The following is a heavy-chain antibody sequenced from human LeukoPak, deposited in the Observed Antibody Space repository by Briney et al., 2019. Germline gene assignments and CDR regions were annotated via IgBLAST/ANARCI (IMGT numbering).Heavy chain of an antibody. CDR1: RYTFNTYG. V-gene: IGHV1-18*01. Sequence: ASVKVSCKASRYTFNTYGITSVRQAPRDGLEWMGWVSSYTGNTRYVPKVQGRITVTKDTSASTAYLELRSLRSDDTAVYYCARIACSSSCTYSGRRRLRGGSLDPWGQGTLVTVSS. CDR2: VSSYTGNT. J-gene: IGHJ5*02. D-gene: IGHD2-2*01. CDR3: ARIACSSSCTYSGRRRLRGGSLDP.